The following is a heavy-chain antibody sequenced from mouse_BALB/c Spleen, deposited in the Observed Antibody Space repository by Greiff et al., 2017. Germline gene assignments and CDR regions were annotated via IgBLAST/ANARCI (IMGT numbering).Heavy chain of an antibody. V-gene: IGHV10-1*02. D-gene: IGHD1-2*01. CDR2: IRSKSNNYAT. CDR1: GFTFNTYA. CDR3: VGHDYGYDFDY. Sequence: EVKLMESGGGLVQPKGSLKLSCAASGFTFNTYAMNWVRQAPGKGLEWVARIRSKSNNYATYYADSVKDRFTISRDDSQSMLYLQMNNLKTEDTDMYYCVGHDYGYDFDYWGQGTTLTVSS. J-gene: IGHJ2*01.